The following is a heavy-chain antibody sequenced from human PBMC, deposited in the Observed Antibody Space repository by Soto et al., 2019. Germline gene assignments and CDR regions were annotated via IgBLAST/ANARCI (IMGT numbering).Heavy chain of an antibody. CDR2: ISSSSSYI. CDR3: ARSDYIWGSYRYITSYYYYYYMDV. CDR1: GFTFSSYS. J-gene: IGHJ6*03. D-gene: IGHD3-16*02. Sequence: GGSLRLSCAASGFTFSSYSMNWVRQAPGKGLEWVSSISSSSSYIYYADSVKGRFTISRDNAKNSLYLQMNSLRAEDTAVYYCARSDYIWGSYRYITSYYYYYYMDVWGKGTTVTVSS. V-gene: IGHV3-21*01.